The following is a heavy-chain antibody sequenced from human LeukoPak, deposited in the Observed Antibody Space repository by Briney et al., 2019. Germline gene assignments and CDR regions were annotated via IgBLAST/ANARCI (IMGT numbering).Heavy chain of an antibody. V-gene: IGHV4-59*08. CDR2: IYYSGST. CDR1: GGSISSYY. Sequence: PSETLSLTCTVSGGSISSYYWSWLRQPPGKGLEWIGYIYYSGSTNYNPSLKSRVTISVDTSKNQFSLKLSSVTAADTAVYYCARALDYFFDYWGQGTLVTVSS. D-gene: IGHD3-9*01. CDR3: ARALDYFFDY. J-gene: IGHJ4*02.